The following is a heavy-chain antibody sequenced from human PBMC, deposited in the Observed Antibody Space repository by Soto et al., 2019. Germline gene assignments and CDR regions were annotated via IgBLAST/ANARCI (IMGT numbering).Heavy chain of an antibody. D-gene: IGHD2-2*01. CDR2: IKSKTDGGTT. J-gene: IGHJ4*02. CDR1: GFTFSNAW. V-gene: IGHV3-15*01. Sequence: EVQLVESGGGLVKPGGSLRLSCAASGFTFSNAWMSWVRQAPGKGLEWVGRIKSKTDGGTTDYAAPVKGRFTISRDDSKNTLYLQMNSLKTEDTDVYYCTTDFSFGGIVVVPAAMGFDYWGQGTLVTVSS. CDR3: TTDFSFGGIVVVPAAMGFDY.